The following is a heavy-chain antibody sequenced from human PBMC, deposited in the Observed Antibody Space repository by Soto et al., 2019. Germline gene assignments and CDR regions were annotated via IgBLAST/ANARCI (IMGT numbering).Heavy chain of an antibody. CDR2: IIPILGIA. V-gene: IGHV1-69*02. J-gene: IGHJ4*02. CDR3: ATGLVVDYDIDY. Sequence: QVQLVQSGAEVKKPGSSVKVSCKASGGTFRSYTISWVREAPGQGLEWMGRIIPILGIANYAQKFQGRVTITADKSTSTAYMELSSLRSDDRAVYYCATGLVVDYDIDYWGQGTLVTVSS. D-gene: IGHD2-15*01. CDR1: GGTFRSYT.